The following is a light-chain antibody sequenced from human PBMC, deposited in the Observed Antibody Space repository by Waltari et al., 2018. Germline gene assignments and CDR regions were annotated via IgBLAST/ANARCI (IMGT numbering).Light chain of an antibody. J-gene: IGKJ1*01. CDR2: ATS. Sequence: DIQMTQSPSSLSASVGDRVTITCRASQSISNNLNWYQQKPGKAPKLLIYATSVLQSGVPSRFSGSGSGTDFTLTINSLEAEDAATYYCHQSYTLPRTFGQGTKVEIK. CDR1: QSISNN. CDR3: HQSYTLPRT. V-gene: IGKV1-39*01.